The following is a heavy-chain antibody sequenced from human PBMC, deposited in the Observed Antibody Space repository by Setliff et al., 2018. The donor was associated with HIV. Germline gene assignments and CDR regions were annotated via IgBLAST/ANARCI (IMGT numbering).Heavy chain of an antibody. Sequence: GGSLRLSCAGSGFTFSSYWMHWVRQAPGKGLVWVFGMNTDGSSTRYADSVKGRFTISKDNSQNALYLQMNSLTDEDTAVYYCAKVFAFGVDGFDIWGQGTMVTVSS. V-gene: IGHV3-74*01. CDR3: AKVFAFGVDGFDI. CDR2: MNTDGSST. J-gene: IGHJ3*02. CDR1: GFTFSSYW. D-gene: IGHD3-10*01.